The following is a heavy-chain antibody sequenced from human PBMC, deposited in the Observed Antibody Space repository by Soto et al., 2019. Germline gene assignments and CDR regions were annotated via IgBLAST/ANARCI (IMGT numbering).Heavy chain of an antibody. V-gene: IGHV1-69*13. CDR2: IIPIFNSA. D-gene: IGHD5-12*01. CDR3: AREVTVASYSFDF. Sequence: SVKVSCKASGGTFNNYALSWVRQAPGQGLEWMGGIIPIFNSANYAQKFQGRVTITADDSTSTAYMELRSLRPDDTAVYYCAREVTVASYSFDFWGQGTLVTV. CDR1: GGTFNNYA. J-gene: IGHJ4*02.